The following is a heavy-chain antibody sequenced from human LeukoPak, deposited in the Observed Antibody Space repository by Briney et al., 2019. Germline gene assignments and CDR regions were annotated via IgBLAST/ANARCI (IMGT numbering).Heavy chain of an antibody. V-gene: IGHV3-21*01. CDR3: ARAPPYLSSGWYYFDY. J-gene: IGHJ4*02. Sequence: GGSLRLSCAASGFTFSRYIMNWVRQAPGRGLEWVSSISSDGSDIYYRDSLKGRFTISRDNAKKSLYLQIDSLRAEDTAVYYCARAPPYLSSGWYYFDYWGQGTLVTVSS. D-gene: IGHD6-19*01. CDR2: ISSDGSDI. CDR1: GFTFSRYI.